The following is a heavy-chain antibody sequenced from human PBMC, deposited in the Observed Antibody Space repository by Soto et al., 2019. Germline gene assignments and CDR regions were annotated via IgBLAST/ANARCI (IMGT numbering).Heavy chain of an antibody. CDR1: GGSINSGDYY. Sequence: SETLSLTCTVSGGSINSGDYYWSWIRQHPGKGLEWIGYIYYSGSTNYNPSLKSRVTISVDTSKNQFSLKLTSVTAADTAVYYCARDKITGLFDYWGQGTLVTVSS. J-gene: IGHJ4*02. V-gene: IGHV4-31*03. CDR3: ARDKITGLFDY. D-gene: IGHD2-8*02. CDR2: IYYSGST.